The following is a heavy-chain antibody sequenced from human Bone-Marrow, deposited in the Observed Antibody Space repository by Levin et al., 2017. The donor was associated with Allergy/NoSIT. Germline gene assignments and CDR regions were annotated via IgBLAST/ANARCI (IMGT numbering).Heavy chain of an antibody. CDR3: ARALWSVVAPSDYGMDV. Sequence: GSLRLSCTVSGGSISSYYWSWIRQPPGKGLEWIGYIYYSGSTNYNPSLKSRVTISVDTSKNQFSLKLSSVTAADTAVYYCARALWSVVAPSDYGMDVWGQGTTVTVSS. CDR1: GGSISSYY. V-gene: IGHV4-59*01. D-gene: IGHD2-21*01. J-gene: IGHJ6*02. CDR2: IYYSGST.